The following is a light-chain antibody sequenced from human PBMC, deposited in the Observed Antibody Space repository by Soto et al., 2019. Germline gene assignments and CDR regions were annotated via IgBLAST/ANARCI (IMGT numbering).Light chain of an antibody. CDR1: QSINNNY. V-gene: IGKV3-20*01. CDR2: GAS. Sequence: EILLTQSPGTLSLSPGERATLSCRASQSINNNYLAWYQQKRGQAPRLLIYGASSRPTGIPDRFSGSGSGTDFTLTISRLEPEDFAVYYCQQYGGSPRTFGQGTKVEIK. CDR3: QQYGGSPRT. J-gene: IGKJ1*01.